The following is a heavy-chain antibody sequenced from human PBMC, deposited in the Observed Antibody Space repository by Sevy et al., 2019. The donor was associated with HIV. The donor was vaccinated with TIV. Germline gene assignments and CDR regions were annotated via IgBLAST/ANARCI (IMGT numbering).Heavy chain of an antibody. Sequence: SETLSLTCTVSGGTIGSYYWSWIRQPPGKGLEWIGYIYYSGSTNYNPSLKSRVTISVDMSKNQFSLKLSSVTAADTAVYYCARGQVGGYSYGFFDYWGQGTLVTVSS. CDR1: GGTIGSYY. CDR2: IYYSGST. J-gene: IGHJ4*02. V-gene: IGHV4-59*01. D-gene: IGHD5-18*01. CDR3: ARGQVGGYSYGFFDY.